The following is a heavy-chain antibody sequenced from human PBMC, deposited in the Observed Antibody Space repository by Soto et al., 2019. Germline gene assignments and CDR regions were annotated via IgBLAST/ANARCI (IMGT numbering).Heavy chain of an antibody. Sequence: GASVKVSCKASGYTFTSYAMHWVRQAPGQRLEWMGWINAGNGNTKYSQKFQGRVTITRDTSASTAYMELSSLRSEDTAVYYCARDHPGWYDMGKWFDPWGHGTLVTVSS. D-gene: IGHD3-22*01. CDR1: GYTFTSYA. V-gene: IGHV1-3*01. J-gene: IGHJ5*02. CDR3: ARDHPGWYDMGKWFDP. CDR2: INAGNGNT.